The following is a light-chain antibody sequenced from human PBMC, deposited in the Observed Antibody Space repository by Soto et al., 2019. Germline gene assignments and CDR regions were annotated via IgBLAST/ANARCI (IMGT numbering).Light chain of an antibody. CDR2: KTS. CDR3: QQYNSYSYN. CDR1: QSISSW. Sequence: DIQMTQSPSTLSASVGDRVTIAFRASQSISSWLAWYQQKPGKAPKLLIYKTSSLESGVPSRFSGSGSGTEFTLTISSLQPDDVATYYCQQYNSYSYNFGQGTKLEIK. J-gene: IGKJ2*01. V-gene: IGKV1-5*03.